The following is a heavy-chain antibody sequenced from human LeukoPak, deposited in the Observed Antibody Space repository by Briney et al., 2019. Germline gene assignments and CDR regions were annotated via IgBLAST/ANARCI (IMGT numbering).Heavy chain of an antibody. D-gene: IGHD2-15*01. CDR3: ARRDNYDY. CDR2: NNSDGSST. J-gene: IGHJ4*02. V-gene: IGHV3-74*01. CDR1: GFTLSGNW. Sequence: PGGSLRLSCAASGFTLSGNWMHWVRQAPGKGLVCVSRNNSDGSSTSYADSVKGRFTISRDNAKNTLYLQMNSLRAEDTAVYYCARRDNYDYWGQGTLVTVSS.